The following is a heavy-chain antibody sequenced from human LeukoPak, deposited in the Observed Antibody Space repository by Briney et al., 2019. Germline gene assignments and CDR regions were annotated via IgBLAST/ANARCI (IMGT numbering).Heavy chain of an antibody. Sequence: SETLSLTCTVSGGSISSYYWGWIRQPAGKGLEWIGRIYTSGSTNYNPSLKSRVTISVDTSKNQFSLKLSSVTAADTAVYYCARGLSVPARITMVRGVIGYFDYWGQGTLVTVSS. D-gene: IGHD3-10*01. CDR3: ARGLSVPARITMVRGVIGYFDY. J-gene: IGHJ4*02. V-gene: IGHV4-4*07. CDR1: GGSISSYY. CDR2: IYTSGST.